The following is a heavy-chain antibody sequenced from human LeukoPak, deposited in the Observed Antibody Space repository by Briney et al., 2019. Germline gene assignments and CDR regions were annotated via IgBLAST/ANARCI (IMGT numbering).Heavy chain of an antibody. CDR3: ARLEDYDILTGFDY. CDR1: GFTFSSYW. J-gene: IGHJ4*02. Sequence: LPGGSLRLSCAASGFTFSSYWMSWVRQAPGKGLEWVANIKQDESEKYYVDSVKGRFTISRDNAKNSLYLQMNSLRAEDTAVYYCARLEDYDILTGFDYWGQGTLVTVSS. V-gene: IGHV3-7*01. D-gene: IGHD3-9*01. CDR2: IKQDESEK.